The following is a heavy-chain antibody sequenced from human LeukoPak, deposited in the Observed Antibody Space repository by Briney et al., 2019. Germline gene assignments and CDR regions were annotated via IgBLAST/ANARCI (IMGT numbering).Heavy chain of an antibody. J-gene: IGHJ5*02. Sequence: TLRLSCAASGFTFSDYYMSWIRQAPGKGQGWVSYISISGSTITYANPSKGRFNTSRDNARRSLYLQMNSLSAEDTAVCYCARDSGGSSWYARELNWFDPRGQGTLATVSS. CDR2: ISISGSTI. V-gene: IGHV3-11*01. CDR1: GFTFSDYY. CDR3: ARDSGGSSWYARELNWFDP. D-gene: IGHD6-13*01.